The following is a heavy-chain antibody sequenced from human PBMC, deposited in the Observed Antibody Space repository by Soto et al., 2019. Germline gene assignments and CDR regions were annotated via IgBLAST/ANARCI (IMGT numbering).Heavy chain of an antibody. V-gene: IGHV4-4*07. D-gene: IGHD1-26*01. J-gene: IGHJ4*02. CDR1: GDSFSSYY. CDR3: ARDTRLEGATVGLYDF. Sequence: QVQLQESGPGLVKPSETLSLTCTVSGDSFSSYYWSWVRQPAGKGLEWIGRIYRNGDSDYTSSLKSRVALSSDTSKKKFALKLNSVTAADTAVYYCARDTRLEGATVGLYDFWGQGTLVTVSS. CDR2: IYRNGDS.